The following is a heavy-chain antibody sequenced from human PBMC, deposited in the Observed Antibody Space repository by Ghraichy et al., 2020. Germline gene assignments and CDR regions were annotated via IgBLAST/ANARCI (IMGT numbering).Heavy chain of an antibody. Sequence: GESLNISCAASGFTFSNCDMHWVRQVTGKGLQWVSGIGIAGDPHYLDSVKGRFTNSRENAKNSMYLQMNSLRAGDSAVYFCVRQCTELRDKLYYYYGMDVWGQGTTVTVSS. CDR3: VRQCTELRDKLYYYYGMDV. J-gene: IGHJ6*02. D-gene: IGHD2-15*01. CDR1: GFTFSNCD. CDR2: IGIAGDP. V-gene: IGHV3-13*05.